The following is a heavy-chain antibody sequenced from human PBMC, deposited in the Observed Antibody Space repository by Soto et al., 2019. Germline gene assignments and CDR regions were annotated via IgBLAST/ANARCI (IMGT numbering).Heavy chain of an antibody. J-gene: IGHJ4*02. CDR2: ISCSGGFT. CDR1: GFTFSSYA. Sequence: EVQLLESGGGLVQPGGSLRLSCAASGFTFSSYAMSWVRQAPGEGLAWVSAISCSGGFTYYADSVKGRFTISRDNSKNTLYLQMNSLRAEDTAVYYCAKGRATYYHDGTVDYWGQGTLVTVSA. V-gene: IGHV3-23*01. CDR3: AKGRATYYHDGTVDY. D-gene: IGHD3-22*01.